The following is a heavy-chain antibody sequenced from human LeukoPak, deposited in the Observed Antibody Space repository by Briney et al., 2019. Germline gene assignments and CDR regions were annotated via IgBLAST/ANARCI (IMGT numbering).Heavy chain of an antibody. D-gene: IGHD3-10*01. Sequence: AAVRVSCKASGYTFSTYLMHCVLQAPRQGLEWMGIINPSGGPTTYAQKFQGRGTMSRDMSTSTVYMELSSLTFDDTGVYYCARASTGSGALDYWGQGNLVTVSS. CDR3: ARASTGSGALDY. CDR1: GYTFSTYL. CDR2: INPSGGPT. J-gene: IGHJ4*02. V-gene: IGHV1-46*01.